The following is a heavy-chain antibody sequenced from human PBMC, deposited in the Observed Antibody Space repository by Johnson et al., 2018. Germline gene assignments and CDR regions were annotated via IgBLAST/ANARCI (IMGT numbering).Heavy chain of an antibody. CDR3: ARKYSWNDGTFYYYMDV. V-gene: IGHV3-30-3*01. CDR1: GFTFSHYA. Sequence: QVRLVQSGGGVVQPGESLRLSCAASGFTFSHYAMHWLRQAPGKGLEWVAVISYGGSNKYYADSVKGRFTISRDNSKNTLYLQMNSLRAEDTAVFYCARKYSWNDGTFYYYMDVWGKGTTVTVSS. CDR2: ISYGGSNK. D-gene: IGHD1-1*01. J-gene: IGHJ6*03.